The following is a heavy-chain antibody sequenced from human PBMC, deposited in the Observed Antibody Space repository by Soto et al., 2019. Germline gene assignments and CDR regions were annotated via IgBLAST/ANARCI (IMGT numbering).Heavy chain of an antibody. D-gene: IGHD3-10*01. CDR3: AKKCHCGSGTYLYYFDY. CDR1: GFTFSRDW. J-gene: IGHJ4*02. CDR2: ISASDGST. Sequence: GGSLRVSCAAAGFTFSRDWMHWVRQAPGEGLEWVSTISASDGSTYYADSVKGRFTISRDNSKNTVYLQMNTLRAEDTALYYCAKKCHCGSGTYLYYFDYWGQGIQVTVSS. V-gene: IGHV3-23*01.